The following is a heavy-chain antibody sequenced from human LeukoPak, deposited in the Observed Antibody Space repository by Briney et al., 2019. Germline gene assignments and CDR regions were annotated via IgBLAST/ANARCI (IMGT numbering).Heavy chain of an antibody. CDR2: IIPILGIA. J-gene: IGHJ4*02. CDR3: ASLAGIAARPYFDY. V-gene: IGHV1-69*04. D-gene: IGHD6-6*01. CDR1: GGTLSSYA. Sequence: SVKVSCKASGGTLSSYAISWVRQAPGQGLEWMGRIIPILGIANYAQKFQGRVTITADKSTSTAYMELSRLRSEDTAVYYCASLAGIAARPYFDYWGQGTLVTVSS.